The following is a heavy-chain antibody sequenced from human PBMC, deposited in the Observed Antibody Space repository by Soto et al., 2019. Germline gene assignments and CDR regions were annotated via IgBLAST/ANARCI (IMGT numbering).Heavy chain of an antibody. CDR1: GFTFSNYC. CDR3: AKEPTIQLWLHYFDY. J-gene: IGHJ4*02. D-gene: IGHD5-18*01. CDR2: ISHDGSNT. V-gene: IGHV3-30*18. Sequence: QVQRVQSGGNVVQPGRSLRLSCAASGFTFSNYCMHWVRQAPGKGLEWLAFISHDGSNTYYADSVKGRFTISRDNSKNTLYLQMNSLRAEATAVFYCAKEPTIQLWLHYFDYWGQGTLVTVSS.